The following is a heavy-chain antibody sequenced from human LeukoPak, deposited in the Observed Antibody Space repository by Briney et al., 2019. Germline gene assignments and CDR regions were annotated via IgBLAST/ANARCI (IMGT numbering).Heavy chain of an antibody. V-gene: IGHV1-69*04. CDR1: GGTFSSYA. D-gene: IGHD2-15*01. CDR3: ARDTVMMVGSYYYGKDV. Sequence: ASVKVSCKASGGTFSSYAISWVRQAPGQGLEWMGRIIPILGIANYAQKFQGRVTITADKSTSTAYMELSSLRSDDTAIYYCARDTVMMVGSYYYGKDVWGQGTTVTVSS. CDR2: IIPILGIA. J-gene: IGHJ6*02.